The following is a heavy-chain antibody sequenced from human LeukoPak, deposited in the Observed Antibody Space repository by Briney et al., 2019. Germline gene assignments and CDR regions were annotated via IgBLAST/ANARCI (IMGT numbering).Heavy chain of an antibody. CDR2: TYYRSKWYN. CDR3: ARAYYDFWSGFIDWFDP. V-gene: IGHV6-1*01. Sequence: SQTLSLTCAISGDSVSSNSTAWNWIRQSPSRGLEWLGRTYYRSKWYNDYAVSVKSRITINPDTSKNQFSLQLNSVTPEDTAVYYCARAYYDFWSGFIDWFDPWGQGTLVTVSS. J-gene: IGHJ5*02. D-gene: IGHD3-3*01. CDR1: GDSVSSNSTA.